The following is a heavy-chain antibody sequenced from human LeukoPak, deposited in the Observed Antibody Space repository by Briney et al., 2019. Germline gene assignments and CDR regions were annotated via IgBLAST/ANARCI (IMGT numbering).Heavy chain of an antibody. Sequence: GGSLRLSCAASGFTFSSCGMHWVRQAPGKGLEWVAVIWYDGSNKYYADSVKGRFTISRDNSKDTLYLQMNSLRAEDTAVYYCARGPLENAAMVFSVGYYFDYWGQGTLVTVSS. D-gene: IGHD5-18*01. CDR2: IWYDGSNK. CDR3: ARGPLENAAMVFSVGYYFDY. CDR1: GFTFSSCG. V-gene: IGHV3-33*01. J-gene: IGHJ4*02.